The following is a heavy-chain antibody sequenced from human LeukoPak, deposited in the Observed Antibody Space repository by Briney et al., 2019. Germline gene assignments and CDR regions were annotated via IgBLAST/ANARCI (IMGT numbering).Heavy chain of an antibody. V-gene: IGHV3-30*18. D-gene: IGHD3-16*01. Sequence: GGSLSLSCAASGFXFSSYGIHWVRQAPGKGLEWVAVMSHDGSAKYYAESVKGRFTISRDNSKNTLYLQMISLRVEDTAVYYCAKVTKPASTFGGVFLDYWGQGTLVTVSS. CDR2: MSHDGSAK. CDR1: GFXFSSYG. CDR3: AKVTKPASTFGGVFLDY. J-gene: IGHJ4*02.